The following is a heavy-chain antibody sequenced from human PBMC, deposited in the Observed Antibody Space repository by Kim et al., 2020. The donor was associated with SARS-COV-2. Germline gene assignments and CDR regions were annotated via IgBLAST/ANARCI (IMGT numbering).Heavy chain of an antibody. CDR3: ARQTPSSSWYLDV. CDR2: IYYSGST. Sequence: SETLSLTCTVSGGSISSSSYYWGWIRQPPGKGLEWIGSIYYSGSTYYNPSLKSRVTISVDTSKNQFSLKLSSVTAADTAVYYCARQTPSSSWYLDVWGQGTTVTVSS. J-gene: IGHJ6*02. CDR1: GGSISSSSYY. V-gene: IGHV4-39*01. D-gene: IGHD6-13*01.